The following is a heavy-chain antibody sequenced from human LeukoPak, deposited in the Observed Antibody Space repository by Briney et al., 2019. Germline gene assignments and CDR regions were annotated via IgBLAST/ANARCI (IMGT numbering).Heavy chain of an antibody. CDR3: AGDFSGWSVDP. CDR1: GFIFSNYE. D-gene: IGHD6-19*01. Sequence: GGSLRLSCAASGFIFSNYEMNWVRQAPGKGLEWISYINSGGTPIYYADSVKGRFTMSRDNAKNSLYLQMNSLRAEDTAVYYCAGDFSGWSVDPWGQGTLVTVSS. CDR2: INSGGTPI. V-gene: IGHV3-48*03. J-gene: IGHJ5*02.